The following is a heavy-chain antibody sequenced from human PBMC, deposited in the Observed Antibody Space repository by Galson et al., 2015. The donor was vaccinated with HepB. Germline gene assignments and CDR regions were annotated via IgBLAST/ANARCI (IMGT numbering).Heavy chain of an antibody. CDR1: GGSFSGYY. CDR2: INHSGST. J-gene: IGHJ2*01. Sequence: LTCAVYGGSFSGYYWSWIRQPPGKGLEWIGEINHSGSTNYNPSLKSRVTISVDTSKNQFSLKLSSVTAADTAVYYCARLQALIVATHSYWYFDLWGRGTLVTVSS. V-gene: IGHV4-34*01. CDR3: ARLQALIVATHSYWYFDL. D-gene: IGHD5-12*01.